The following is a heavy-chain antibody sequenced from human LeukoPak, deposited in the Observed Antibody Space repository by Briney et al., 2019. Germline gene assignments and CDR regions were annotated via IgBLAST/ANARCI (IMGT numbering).Heavy chain of an antibody. CDR2: IYHSGST. CDR1: GYSISSGYH. V-gene: IGHV4-38-2*01. D-gene: IGHD2-2*01. Sequence: SETLSLTCAVSGYSISSGYHWGWIRQPPGKGLEWIGSIYHSGSTYYNPSLKSRVTISVDTSKNQFSLKLSSVTAADTAVYYCARAGDCSSTSCYSWFDPWGQGTLVTVSS. CDR3: ARAGDCSSTSCYSWFDP. J-gene: IGHJ5*02.